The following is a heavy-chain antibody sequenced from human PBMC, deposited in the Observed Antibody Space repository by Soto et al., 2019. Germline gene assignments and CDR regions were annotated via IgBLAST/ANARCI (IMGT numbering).Heavy chain of an antibody. CDR1: GGTFSSYA. Sequence: QVQLVQSGAEVKKPGSSVKVSCKASGGTFSSYAISWVRQAPGQGLEWMGGIIPIFGTANYAQKLQGRVMITADESTSTAYMDISNLRSEDTGVYYCAGDLSCSGSSCPGDNWFDPWGQGTLVTVSS. CDR2: IIPIFGTA. CDR3: AGDLSCSGSSCPGDNWFDP. J-gene: IGHJ5*02. D-gene: IGHD2-15*01. V-gene: IGHV1-69*01.